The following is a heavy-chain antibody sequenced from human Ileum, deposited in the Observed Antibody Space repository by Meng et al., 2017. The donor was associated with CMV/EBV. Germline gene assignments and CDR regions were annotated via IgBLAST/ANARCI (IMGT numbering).Heavy chain of an antibody. Sequence: CKAAGYTFTSNQLIGVRQAPGQGPEWMGWINTNTGNPTYARDFTGRFVFSLDTSVSTAYLQISGLKAEDTAVYYCARDGLNERYFDYWGQGTLVTVSS. J-gene: IGHJ4*02. V-gene: IGHV7-4-1*02. CDR3: ARDGLNERYFDY. CDR1: GYTFTSNQ. CDR2: INTNTGNP.